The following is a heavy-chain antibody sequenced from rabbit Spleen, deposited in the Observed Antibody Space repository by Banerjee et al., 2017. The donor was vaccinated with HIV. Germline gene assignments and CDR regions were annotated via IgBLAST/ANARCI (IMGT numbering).Heavy chain of an antibody. V-gene: IGHV1S40*01. D-gene: IGHD1-1*01. Sequence: QSLEESGGDLVKPGASLTLTCTANGLDFSSRYFMCWVRQAPGKGLEWIACIYTSNGNTYYANWAKGRFTISKASSTTVTLQMTSLTAADTATYFCSRASGSGANGYFASDYVELWGQGTLVTVS. CDR3: SRASGSGANGYFASDYVEL. J-gene: IGHJ6*01. CDR1: GLDFSSRYF. CDR2: IYTSNGNT.